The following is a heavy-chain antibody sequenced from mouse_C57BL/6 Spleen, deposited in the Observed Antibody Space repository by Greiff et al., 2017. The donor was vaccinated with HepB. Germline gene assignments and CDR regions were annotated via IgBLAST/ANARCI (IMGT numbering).Heavy chain of an antibody. Sequence: QVQLQQPGAELVMPGASVKLSCKASGYTFTSYWMHWVKQRPGQGLEWIGEIDPSDSYTNYNQKFKGKSTLTVDKSSSTAYMQLSSLTSEDSAVYDCARSYDGYHYYAMDYWGQGTSVTVSS. V-gene: IGHV1-69*01. D-gene: IGHD2-3*01. CDR1: GYTFTSYW. CDR3: ARSYDGYHYYAMDY. J-gene: IGHJ4*01. CDR2: IDPSDSYT.